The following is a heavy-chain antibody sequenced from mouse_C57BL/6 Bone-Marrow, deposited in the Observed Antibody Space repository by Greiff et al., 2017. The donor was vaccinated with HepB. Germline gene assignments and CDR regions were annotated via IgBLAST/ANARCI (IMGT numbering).Heavy chain of an antibody. CDR1: GFSLSTFGMG. V-gene: IGHV8-8*01. CDR2: IWWDDDK. CDR3: AGIEDYGSYWYFDV. Sequence: QVQLKESGPGILQPSQTLSLTCSFSGFSLSTFGMGVGWIRQPSGKGLEWLAHIWWDDDKYYNPALKSRLTISKDTSKNPEFLKIAHVDTADTATYYGAGIEDYGSYWYFDVWGTGTTVTVSS. J-gene: IGHJ1*03. D-gene: IGHD1-1*01.